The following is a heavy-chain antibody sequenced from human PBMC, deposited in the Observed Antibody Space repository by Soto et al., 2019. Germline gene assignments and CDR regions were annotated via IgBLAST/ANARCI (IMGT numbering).Heavy chain of an antibody. D-gene: IGHD3-10*01. CDR3: ARDKQTPMVRGVIIPYFDY. Sequence: QAQLVESGGGVVQPGRSLRLSCAASGFTFSSYAMHWVRQAPGKGLEWVAVISYDGSNKYYADSVKGRFTISRDNSKNTLYLQMNSLRAEDTAVYYCARDKQTPMVRGVIIPYFDYWGQGTLVTVSS. V-gene: IGHV3-30-3*01. CDR1: GFTFSSYA. J-gene: IGHJ4*02. CDR2: ISYDGSNK.